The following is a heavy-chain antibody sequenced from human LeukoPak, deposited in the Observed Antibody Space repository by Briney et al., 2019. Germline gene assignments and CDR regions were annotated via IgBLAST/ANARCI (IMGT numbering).Heavy chain of an antibody. D-gene: IGHD4-17*01. J-gene: IGHJ4*02. Sequence: ASVKVSRKASGYTFTGYYMHWVRQAPGQGLEWMGWINTNTGNPTYAQGFTGRFVFSLDTSVSTAYLQISSLKAEDTAVYYCAKTTVTARFEYWGQGTLVTVSS. V-gene: IGHV7-4-1*02. CDR3: AKTTVTARFEY. CDR1: GYTFTGYY. CDR2: INTNTGNP.